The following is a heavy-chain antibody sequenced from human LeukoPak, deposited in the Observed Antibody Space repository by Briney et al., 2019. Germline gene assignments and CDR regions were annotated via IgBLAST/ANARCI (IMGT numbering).Heavy chain of an antibody. Sequence: SETLSLTCTVSGGSINSYYWSWIRQPPGKGLEWIGYIFYTGSTNYNPSLKSRVSISVDTSKNQFSLKLSSVTAADTAVYYCARDGVVNRRGVDYWGQGTLVTVSS. CDR3: ARDGVVNRRGVDY. CDR1: GGSINSYY. J-gene: IGHJ4*02. V-gene: IGHV4-59*01. D-gene: IGHD4-23*01. CDR2: IFYTGST.